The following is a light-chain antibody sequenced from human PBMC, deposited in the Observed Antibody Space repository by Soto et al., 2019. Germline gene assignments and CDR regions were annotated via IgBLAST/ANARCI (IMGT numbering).Light chain of an antibody. CDR1: QSVSSSY. CDR3: QQYDNWPPT. V-gene: IGKV3-20*01. J-gene: IGKJ1*01. CDR2: GAS. Sequence: EIVLTQSPGTLPLSPGERATLSCRASQSVSSSYLAWYQQKPGQSPRLLIYGASSRATGIPDRFSGSGSGTEFTLTISSLQSEDFAVYYCQQYDNWPPTFGQGTKV.